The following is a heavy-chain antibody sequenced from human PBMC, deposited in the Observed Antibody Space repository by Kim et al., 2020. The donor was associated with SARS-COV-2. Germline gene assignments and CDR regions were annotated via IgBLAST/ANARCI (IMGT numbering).Heavy chain of an antibody. J-gene: IGHJ6*02. V-gene: IGHV3-64*01. CDR3: AREARGVDV. Sequence: GGSTYHANSVKGIFTISRDNPKSTLYLQMGRLRAEDMAVYYCAREARGVDVWGQGTTVTVSS. CDR2: GGST.